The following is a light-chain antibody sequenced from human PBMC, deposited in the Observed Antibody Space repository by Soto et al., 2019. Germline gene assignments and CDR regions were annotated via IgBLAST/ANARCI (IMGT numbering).Light chain of an antibody. V-gene: IGKV3-20*01. J-gene: IGKJ4*01. CDR1: QSVSSSY. CDR2: GAS. CDR3: QQYGSLVPGLT. Sequence: EIVLTQSPGTLSLSPGERATLSCRASQSVSSSYLAWYQQKPGQPPRLLIYGASSRATGIPDRFSGSGSGTDFTLTISRLEPEDFAVYYCQQYGSLVPGLTFGGGTKVDIK.